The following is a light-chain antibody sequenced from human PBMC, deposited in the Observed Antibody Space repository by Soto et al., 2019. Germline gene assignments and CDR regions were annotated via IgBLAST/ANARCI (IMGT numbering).Light chain of an antibody. J-gene: IGLJ1*01. CDR1: SSDVGGYNF. CDR2: DVT. V-gene: IGLV2-14*01. CDR3: SSYTSSSTVV. Sequence: ALTQPAFVSGSPGQSITISCTGTSSDVGGYNFVSWYQQYPGKVPKLMIYDVTNRPSGVSNRFSGSKSGNTASLTISGLQAEDEADYYCSSYTSSSTVVFGAGTKVTVL.